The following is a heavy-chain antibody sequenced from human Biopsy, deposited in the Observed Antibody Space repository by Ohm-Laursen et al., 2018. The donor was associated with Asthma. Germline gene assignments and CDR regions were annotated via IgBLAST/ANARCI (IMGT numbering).Heavy chain of an antibody. V-gene: IGHV4-30-2*01. Sequence: QTLSLTCAVSGGSISSGGYWTWIRQPPGKGLEWIGYISHSGSTYFNPSLKRRVTISLDRTKSQFSLKLSSVTAADTALYYCARAQAAQYYYGMDVWGQGTTVIVSS. J-gene: IGHJ6*02. CDR3: ARAQAAQYYYGMDV. CDR2: ISHSGST. D-gene: IGHD6-6*01. CDR1: GGSISSGGY.